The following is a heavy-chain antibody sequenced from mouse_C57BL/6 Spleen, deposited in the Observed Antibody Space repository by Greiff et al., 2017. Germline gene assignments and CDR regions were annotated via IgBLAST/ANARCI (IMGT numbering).Heavy chain of an antibody. J-gene: IGHJ4*01. V-gene: IGHV1-15*01. D-gene: IGHD1-3*01. CDR1: GYTFTDYE. CDR2: IDPETGGT. Sequence: VHLVESGAELVRPGASVTLSCKASGYTFTDYEMHWVKQTPVHGLEWIGAIDPETGGTAYNQKFKGKAILTADKSSSTAYMELRSLTSEDSAVYYCTSGAPYAMDYWGQGTSVTVSS. CDR3: TSGAPYAMDY.